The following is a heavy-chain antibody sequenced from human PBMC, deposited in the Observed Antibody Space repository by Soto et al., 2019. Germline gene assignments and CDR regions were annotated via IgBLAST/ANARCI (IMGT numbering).Heavy chain of an antibody. V-gene: IGHV3-30*18. CDR2: ISYDGSNK. CDR1: GFTFSSYG. D-gene: IGHD3-10*01. Sequence: GGSLRLSCAASGFTFSSYGMHWVRQAPGKGLEWVAVISYDGSNKYYADSVKGRFTISRDNSKNTLYLQMNSLRAEDTAVYYCAKGSMVRGVSGADYWGQGTLVTVSS. J-gene: IGHJ4*02. CDR3: AKGSMVRGVSGADY.